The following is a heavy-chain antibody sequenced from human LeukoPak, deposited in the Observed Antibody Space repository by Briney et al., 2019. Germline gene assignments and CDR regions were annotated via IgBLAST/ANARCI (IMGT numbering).Heavy chain of an antibody. CDR1: GYTFTSYG. V-gene: IGHV1-18*01. CDR3: ARDYPLRFFTTDLTYYDILTGYPLRACDI. D-gene: IGHD3-9*01. J-gene: IGHJ3*02. CDR2: ISAYNGNT. Sequence: ASVKVSCKASGYTFTSYGISWVRQAPGQGLEWMGWISAYNGNTNYAQKLQDRVTMTTDTSTTTTYMELRSLRSDDTAVYYCARDYPLRFFTTDLTYYDILTGYPLRACDIWGQGTMVTVSS.